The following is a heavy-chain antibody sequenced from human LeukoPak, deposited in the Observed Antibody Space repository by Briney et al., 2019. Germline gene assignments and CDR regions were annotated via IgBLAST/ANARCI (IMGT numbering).Heavy chain of an antibody. V-gene: IGHV3-74*01. D-gene: IGHD3-9*01. CDR2: INTDGSYI. J-gene: IGHJ4*02. CDR3: TTFGIDWSLSY. Sequence: PGGSLRLSCAASGLIFSSWWMIWFRRLPGKGLVSVSHINTDGSYIRYADSVKGRFTISRDNAKNTLYLQVNSLRPEDTGVYYCTTFGIDWSLSYWGQGALVTVSS. CDR1: GLIFSSWW.